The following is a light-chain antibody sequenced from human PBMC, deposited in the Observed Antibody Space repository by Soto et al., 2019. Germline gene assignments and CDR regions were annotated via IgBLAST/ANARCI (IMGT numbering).Light chain of an antibody. V-gene: IGLV2-14*01. CDR3: SSYTSSRSVV. Sequence: QSVLTQPASVSGSPGQSITISCTGTSSDVGGYNYVSWYQQHPGKAPKLMIYEVSNRPSGVSNRFSGSKSGNTASLTISGLQAEYEADYYCSSYTSSRSVVFGGGTKVTVL. CDR1: SSDVGGYNY. CDR2: EVS. J-gene: IGLJ2*01.